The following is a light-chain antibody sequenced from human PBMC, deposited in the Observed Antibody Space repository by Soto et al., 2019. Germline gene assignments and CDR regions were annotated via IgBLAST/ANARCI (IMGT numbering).Light chain of an antibody. CDR3: QQYGISPLT. Sequence: ELVLTQSPGTLSLSPGERATLPCRASQSVSNNYLAWYQQKPGQAPRLLIYGASSRATGIPDRFSGSGSGTDFTLTISRLEPEDFAVYYCQQYGISPLTFGGGTKVDIK. V-gene: IGKV3-20*01. J-gene: IGKJ4*01. CDR2: GAS. CDR1: QSVSNNY.